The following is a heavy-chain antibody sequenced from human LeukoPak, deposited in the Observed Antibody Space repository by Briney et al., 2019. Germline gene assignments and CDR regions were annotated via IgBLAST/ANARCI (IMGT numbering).Heavy chain of an antibody. Sequence: SETLSLTCTVSGGSISSYYWSWIRQPPGKGLQWIGYIYYSGSTNYNPSLKSRVTISVDTSKNQFSLKLTSVTAADTAVYYCARSLAYGDSDYWGQGTLVTVSS. CDR2: IYYSGST. V-gene: IGHV4-59*01. D-gene: IGHD4-17*01. J-gene: IGHJ4*02. CDR1: GGSISSYY. CDR3: ARSLAYGDSDY.